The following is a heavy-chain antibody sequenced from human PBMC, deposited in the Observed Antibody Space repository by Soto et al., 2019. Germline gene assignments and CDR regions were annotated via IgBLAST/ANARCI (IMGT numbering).Heavy chain of an antibody. CDR1: GFSLSTNGVG. CDR3: ANEGEWNCSSTSCRDPFGI. D-gene: IGHD2-2*01. Sequence: QITLKESGPTLVKPTQTLTLTCTFSGFSLSTNGVGVGWIRQPPGKALEWLALIYWDDDKRYSPSLKSRLTMTYDTSKNQVVVTVTNMDPVDTATYYCANEGEWNCSSTSCRDPFGIWGQGTMVTVS. V-gene: IGHV2-5*02. CDR2: IYWDDDK. J-gene: IGHJ3*02.